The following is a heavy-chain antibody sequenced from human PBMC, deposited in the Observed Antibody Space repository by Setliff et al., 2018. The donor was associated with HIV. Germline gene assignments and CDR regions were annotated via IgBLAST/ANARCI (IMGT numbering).Heavy chain of an antibody. Sequence: LSLTCAVSGYSISSGYYWGWIRQPPGKGLEWIGSIYHSGSTNYNPSLKSRVTISVDTSKNQFSLKLSSVTAADTAVYYCARRSGWYDYWGQGTLVTVSS. D-gene: IGHD6-19*01. V-gene: IGHV4-38-2*01. J-gene: IGHJ4*02. CDR3: ARRSGWYDY. CDR1: GYSISSGYY. CDR2: IYHSGST.